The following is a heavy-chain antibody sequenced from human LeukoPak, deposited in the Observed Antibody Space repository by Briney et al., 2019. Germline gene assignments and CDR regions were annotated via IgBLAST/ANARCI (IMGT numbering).Heavy chain of an antibody. CDR2: IYPGDSAT. J-gene: IGHJ5*02. Sequence: GESLKISCKVSGYSFTTYWIGWVRQTPGRGLEWMGIIYPGDSATRYSPSFQGQVTFSADKSINTAYLQWSSLKASDTAMYYCAKHGSGYEPDHWGQGTLVSVPS. D-gene: IGHD5-12*01. CDR3: AKHGSGYEPDH. CDR1: GYSFTTYW. V-gene: IGHV5-51*01.